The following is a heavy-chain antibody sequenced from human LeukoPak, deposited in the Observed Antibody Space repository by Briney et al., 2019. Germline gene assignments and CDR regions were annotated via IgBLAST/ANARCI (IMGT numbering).Heavy chain of an antibody. J-gene: IGHJ5*02. Sequence: GASVKVSCKASGYTFTSYGISWVRQAPGQGLEWMGRISAYNGNTNYAQKLQGRVTMTTDTSTSTAYMELRSLRSDDTAVYYCARDGGYCSGGSCYSNWFDPWGQGTLVTVSS. CDR2: ISAYNGNT. CDR1: GYTFTSYG. CDR3: ARDGGYCSGGSCYSNWFDP. D-gene: IGHD2-15*01. V-gene: IGHV1-18*01.